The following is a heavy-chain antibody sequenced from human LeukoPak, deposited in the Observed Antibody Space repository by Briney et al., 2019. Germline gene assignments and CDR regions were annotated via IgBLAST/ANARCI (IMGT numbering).Heavy chain of an antibody. CDR3: VRDLESNY. J-gene: IGHJ4*02. CDR1: GFSFSSYR. Sequence: PGGSLRLSCAASGFSFSSYRMHWVRQPPGKGLVWVSQINTDGSSTNYADAVEGRFTISRDNAKNTLYLQMNSLRAEDTAVYYCVRDLESNYWGQGTLVTVSS. CDR2: INTDGSST. D-gene: IGHD3-10*01. V-gene: IGHV3-74*01.